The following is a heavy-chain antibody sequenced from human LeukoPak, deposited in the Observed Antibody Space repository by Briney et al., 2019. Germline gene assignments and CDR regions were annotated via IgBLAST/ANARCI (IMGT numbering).Heavy chain of an antibody. CDR1: GYTFTNNA. J-gene: IGHJ4*02. Sequence: ASVKVSCKTSGYTFTNNAVHWVRQAPGQRLEFVGWINVGNGDTQYSQKFQGRVTITRDASASTAYMELSSLRSEDTAVYYCTRDSSGRFDYWGQGTLVTVSS. CDR2: INVGNGDT. D-gene: IGHD1-26*01. V-gene: IGHV1-3*01. CDR3: TRDSSGRFDY.